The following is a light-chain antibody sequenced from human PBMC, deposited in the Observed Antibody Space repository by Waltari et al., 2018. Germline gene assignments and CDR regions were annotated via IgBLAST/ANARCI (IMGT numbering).Light chain of an antibody. CDR2: RNT. CDR3: AAWDDSLSGVV. J-gene: IGLJ2*01. V-gene: IGLV1-47*01. Sequence: QSVLTQPPSASGTPGQRVTISCSGSSSNIGTNYVYWYQQLPGPAPTLLIYRNTQRPSGVPDRFSGSKSGTSASLAISGLRSEDEADYYCAAWDDSLSGVVFGGGTKLTVL. CDR1: SSNIGTNY.